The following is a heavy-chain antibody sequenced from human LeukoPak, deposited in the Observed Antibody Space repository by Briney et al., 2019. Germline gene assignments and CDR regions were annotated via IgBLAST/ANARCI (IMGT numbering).Heavy chain of an antibody. CDR1: GYTFTSYA. J-gene: IGHJ5*02. V-gene: IGHV7-4-1*02. D-gene: IGHD3-10*01. CDR2: INTNTGNP. Sequence: ASVKVSCKASGYTFTSYAMNWVRQAPGQGLEWMGWINTNTGNPTYAQGFTGRFVFSLDTSVSTAYLQISSLKAEDTAVYYCATGPMVRGVIIETSWGQGTLVTVSS. CDR3: ATGPMVRGVIIETS.